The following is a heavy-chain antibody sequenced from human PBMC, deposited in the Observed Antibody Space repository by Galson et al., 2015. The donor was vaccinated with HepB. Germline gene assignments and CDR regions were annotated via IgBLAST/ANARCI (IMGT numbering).Heavy chain of an antibody. Sequence: SVKVSCKASGYTFTNYGITWVRQAPGQGLEWMGWISPDNGNTKSAQKIQGRVTMTADTSTNTAYMDLRILRSDDTAVYYCARPSDNGLDYWGQGTLVSVSS. CDR3: ARPSDNGLDY. V-gene: IGHV1-18*04. CDR1: GYTFTNYG. J-gene: IGHJ4*02. D-gene: IGHD1-14*01. CDR2: ISPDNGNT.